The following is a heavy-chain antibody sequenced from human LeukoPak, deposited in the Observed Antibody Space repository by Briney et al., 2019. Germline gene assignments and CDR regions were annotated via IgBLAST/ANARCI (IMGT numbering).Heavy chain of an antibody. CDR2: INLNTGDT. Sequence: ASVKVSCKASGFTFIGDYMHWVRQAPGQGLEWMGWINLNTGDTDYAPKFQGRVTMTRDTSITTAYMELSRPRYDDTAVYYCARDQPALDYWGRGTLVTVSS. CDR1: GFTFIGDY. V-gene: IGHV1-2*02. CDR3: ARDQPALDY. J-gene: IGHJ4*02.